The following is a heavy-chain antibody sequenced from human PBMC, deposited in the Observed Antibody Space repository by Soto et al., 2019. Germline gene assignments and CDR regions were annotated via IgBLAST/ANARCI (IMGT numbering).Heavy chain of an antibody. CDR3: AAGEASSRNLAPYYLDF. D-gene: IGHD6-13*01. V-gene: IGHV4-59*01. J-gene: IGHJ4*02. Sequence: SETLSLTCTVSGGSMRNYFWTWIRQPPGQGLEWIGYIHYSGTTSFFPSYNPSLRSRVTISEDTSKNQFSLKLLSVTTADTAVYFCAAGEASSRNLAPYYLDFWGQGTLVTVS. CDR2: IHYSGTT. CDR1: GGSMRNYF.